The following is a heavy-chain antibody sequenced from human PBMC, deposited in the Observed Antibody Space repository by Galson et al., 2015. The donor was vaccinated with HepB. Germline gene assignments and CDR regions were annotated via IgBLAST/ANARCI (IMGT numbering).Heavy chain of an antibody. J-gene: IGHJ3*02. CDR2: IVVGSGNT. Sequence: SVKVSCKASGFTFTSSAVQWVRQARGQRLEWIGWIVVGSGNTNYAQKFQERVTITRDMSTSTAYMELSSLRSEDTAVYYCAADVPRESYAFDIWGQGTMVTVSS. D-gene: IGHD3-10*01. CDR3: AADVPRESYAFDI. CDR1: GFTFTSSA. V-gene: IGHV1-58*01.